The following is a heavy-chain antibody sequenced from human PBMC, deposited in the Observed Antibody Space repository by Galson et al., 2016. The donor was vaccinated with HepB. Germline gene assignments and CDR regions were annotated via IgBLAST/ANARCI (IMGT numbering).Heavy chain of an antibody. Sequence: SLRLSCAASGFTFSNYAMNWVRQAPGKGLEWVSAISGRGGSTFYAESVKGRFTISRDNTRNTLYLQMNSLRAEDTAVYYCAKGDQDIVMVVVALDPWGQGTLVTVSS. V-gene: IGHV3-23*01. CDR3: AKGDQDIVMVVVALDP. D-gene: IGHD2-15*01. CDR2: ISGRGGST. J-gene: IGHJ5*02. CDR1: GFTFSNYA.